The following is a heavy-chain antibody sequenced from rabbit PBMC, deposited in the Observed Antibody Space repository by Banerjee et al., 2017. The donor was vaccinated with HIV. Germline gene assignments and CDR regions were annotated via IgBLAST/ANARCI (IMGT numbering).Heavy chain of an antibody. D-gene: IGHD2-1*01. CDR2: IYVGSSGST. Sequence: QSLEESGGDLVKPGASLTLTCTVSGFSFSSSYYMCWVRQAPGKGLEWIACIYVGSSGSTYYANWVNGRFTISLDNAQNTVFLQMTSLTAADTATYFCARGVVYGAWGLWGQGTLVTVS. CDR1: GFSFSSSYY. CDR3: ARGVVYGAWGL. V-gene: IGHV1S40*01. J-gene: IGHJ3*01.